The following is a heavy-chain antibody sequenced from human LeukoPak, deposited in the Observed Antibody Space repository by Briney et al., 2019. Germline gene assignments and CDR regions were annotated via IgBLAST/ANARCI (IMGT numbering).Heavy chain of an antibody. J-gene: IGHJ1*01. CDR3: ARDTGVVVGYFQH. CDR1: GGSMSRYY. Sequence: SETLSLTCTVSGGSMSRYYWSWIRQAPGKGLEWIGYIYYNGDINYNPSLKSRVTISVDTSKDQFSLKLSSVTAADTAVYYCARDTGVVVGYFQHWGQGTLVTVSS. CDR2: IYYNGDI. D-gene: IGHD2-15*01. V-gene: IGHV4-59*01.